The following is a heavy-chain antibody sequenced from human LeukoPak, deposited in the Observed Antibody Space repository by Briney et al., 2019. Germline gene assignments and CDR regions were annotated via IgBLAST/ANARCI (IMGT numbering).Heavy chain of an antibody. J-gene: IGHJ4*02. D-gene: IGHD5-12*01. CDR3: AKDRRVATMQDYFDY. CDR2: ITGSGGST. Sequence: GGSLRLSCAASGFTFSSYAMSWVRQAPGKGLEWVSAITGSGGSTYYADSVKGRFTISIDNSKNTLYLQMDSLRAEDTAVYYCAKDRRVATMQDYFDYWGQGTLVTVSS. V-gene: IGHV3-23*01. CDR1: GFTFSSYA.